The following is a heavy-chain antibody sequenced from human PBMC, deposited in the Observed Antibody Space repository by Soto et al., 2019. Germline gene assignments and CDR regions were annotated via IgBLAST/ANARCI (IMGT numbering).Heavy chain of an antibody. Sequence: PGEALKISCKGSGNSFTSYLIGWVRQMPGKGLEWMGIIYPGDSDTRYSPSFQGQVTISADKSISTAYLQWSSLKASDTAMYYCARPSYSSSRYYGMDVWGQGTTVTVSS. D-gene: IGHD6-6*01. CDR2: IYPGDSDT. CDR3: ARPSYSSSRYYGMDV. J-gene: IGHJ6*02. CDR1: GNSFTSYL. V-gene: IGHV5-51*01.